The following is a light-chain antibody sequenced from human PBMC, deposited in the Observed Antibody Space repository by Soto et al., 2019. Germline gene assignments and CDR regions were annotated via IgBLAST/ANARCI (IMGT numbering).Light chain of an antibody. V-gene: IGKV1-5*01. Sequence: IQMTQSPSTVSASVGDSVTISCRASQPVNTFLAWYQQKPGGAPKVVIFDASNLGSGVPSRFSGSGFGTEFTLSIISLQPDDFATYYCQQYKNYSYSFGQGTKVDIK. CDR3: QQYKNYSYS. CDR2: DAS. J-gene: IGKJ2*03. CDR1: QPVNTF.